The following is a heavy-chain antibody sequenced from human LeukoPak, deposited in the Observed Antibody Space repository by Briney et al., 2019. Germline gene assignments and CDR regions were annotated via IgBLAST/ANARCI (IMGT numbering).Heavy chain of an antibody. J-gene: IGHJ4*02. CDR1: GFVFDNYA. Sequence: GGSLRLSCAASGFVFDNYAMHWVRQAPGKGLEWVSGISWNSGSLGYADSVKGRFTISKDNAKKSLYLQMNSLRVEDTAIYYCTRVPYGDYWSSDYWGQGTLVTVSS. CDR2: ISWNSGSL. V-gene: IGHV3-9*01. CDR3: TRVPYGDYWSSDY. D-gene: IGHD4-17*01.